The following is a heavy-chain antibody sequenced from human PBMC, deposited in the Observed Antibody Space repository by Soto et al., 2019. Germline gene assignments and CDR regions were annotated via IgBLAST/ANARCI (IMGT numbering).Heavy chain of an antibody. Sequence: QVQLQQWGAGLLKPSETLSLTCAVYGGSFSGYYWSWIRQPPGKGLEWIGESNHSGSTNYNPSLKSRVTISVDTSKDQFSLKLSSVTAADTAVYYCARARIGQWLVYYYYGMDVWGQGTTVTVSS. D-gene: IGHD6-19*01. CDR2: SNHSGST. V-gene: IGHV4-34*01. J-gene: IGHJ6*02. CDR1: GGSFSGYY. CDR3: ARARIGQWLVYYYYGMDV.